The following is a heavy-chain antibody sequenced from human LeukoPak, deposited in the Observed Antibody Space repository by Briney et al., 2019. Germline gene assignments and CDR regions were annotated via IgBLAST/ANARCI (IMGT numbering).Heavy chain of an antibody. CDR3: ARSAYGDYATAPFDY. CDR1: GGSISSGSYY. V-gene: IGHV4-61*02. CDR2: IYTSGST. D-gene: IGHD4-17*01. Sequence: PSETLSLTCTVSGGSISSGSYYWSWIRQPAGKGLEWIGRIYTSGSTNYNPSLKSRVTISVDTSKNQFSLKLSSVTAADTAVYYCARSAYGDYATAPFDYWGQGTLVTVSS. J-gene: IGHJ4*02.